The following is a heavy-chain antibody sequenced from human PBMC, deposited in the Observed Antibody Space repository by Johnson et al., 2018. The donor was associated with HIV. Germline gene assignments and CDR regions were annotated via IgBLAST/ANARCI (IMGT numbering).Heavy chain of an antibody. CDR1: GFTFSSYG. D-gene: IGHD2-21*02. V-gene: IGHV3-30*18. CDR2: ISYDGRNK. J-gene: IGHJ3*02. CDR3: AKVADPYCGGDCYSWLFAFDI. Sequence: QVQLVESGGGVVQPWRSLRLSCVASGFTFSSYGMHWVRQAPGKGLEWVAVISYDGRNKDYAESVRGRFTVSRDNSKNTLYLQMNSLRPEDTAVYYCAKVADPYCGGDCYSWLFAFDIWGQGTMVTVSS.